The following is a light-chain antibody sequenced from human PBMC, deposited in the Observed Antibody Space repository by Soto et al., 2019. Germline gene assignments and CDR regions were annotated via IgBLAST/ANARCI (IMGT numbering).Light chain of an antibody. CDR1: ESVRTF. CDR2: AAS. J-gene: IGKJ1*01. Sequence: DTVLTQSPGSLSLSPGERATLTCRASESVRTFLAWYQQKPGHAPRLLIYAASKRATGIPARFSGSGSGTDFTLTISSLEPEDFAVYYCQQYGRLPRTFGQGTKVDIK. CDR3: QQYGRLPRT. V-gene: IGKV3-20*01.